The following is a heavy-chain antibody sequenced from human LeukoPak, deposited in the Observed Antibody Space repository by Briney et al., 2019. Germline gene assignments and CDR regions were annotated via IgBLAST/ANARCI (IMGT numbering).Heavy chain of an antibody. CDR2: ISSSSSYI. CDR3: AREWNIVVVVAAGFDY. Sequence: GGSLRLSCAASGFTFSSCSMNWVRQAPGKGLEWVSSISSSSSYIYYADSVKGRFTISRDNAKNSLYLQMNSLRAEDTAVYYCAREWNIVVVVAAGFDYWGQGTLVTVSS. D-gene: IGHD2-15*01. J-gene: IGHJ4*02. CDR1: GFTFSSCS. V-gene: IGHV3-21*01.